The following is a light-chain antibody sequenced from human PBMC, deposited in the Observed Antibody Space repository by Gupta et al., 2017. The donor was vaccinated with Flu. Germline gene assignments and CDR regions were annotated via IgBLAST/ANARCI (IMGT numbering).Light chain of an antibody. V-gene: IGKV1-33*01. J-gene: IGKJ4*01. CDR1: QDITNY. Sequence: PSSLSASVGDRVTVTCQASQDITNYLNWFQQKPGKAPKLLIYDASTLQTGVPSRFSGSGSGTDFTFTISSLHPDDIATYYCQQYDTLPLTFGGGTKVEIK. CDR3: QQYDTLPLT. CDR2: DAS.